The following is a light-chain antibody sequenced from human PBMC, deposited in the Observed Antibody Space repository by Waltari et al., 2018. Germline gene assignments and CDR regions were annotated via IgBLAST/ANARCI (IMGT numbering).Light chain of an antibody. Sequence: QSVLTQPPSVSGAPGQRVTISCTGSSSNIGAGYAVHWDQQLPGTAPKLLIHGNNNRPSGVPDRFSGSKSGTSASLAITGLQAEDEADYYCQSYGSDWVFGGGTKLTVL. CDR3: QSYGSDWV. CDR1: SSNIGAGYA. J-gene: IGLJ3*02. V-gene: IGLV1-40*01. CDR2: GNN.